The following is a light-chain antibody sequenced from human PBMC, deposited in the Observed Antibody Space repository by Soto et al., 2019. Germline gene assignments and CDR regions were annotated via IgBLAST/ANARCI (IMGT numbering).Light chain of an antibody. CDR1: QSVSSSY. V-gene: IGKV3-20*01. Sequence: EIVLTQSPGTLSLSPGERATLSCRASQSVSSSYLTWYQQKPGQAPRVLVYGSSSRATGIPDRFSGSGSGTDFTLTISRLEPEDFVVYYCQQYGRSPGYTFGQGTKLEIK. CDR3: QQYGRSPGYT. CDR2: GSS. J-gene: IGKJ2*01.